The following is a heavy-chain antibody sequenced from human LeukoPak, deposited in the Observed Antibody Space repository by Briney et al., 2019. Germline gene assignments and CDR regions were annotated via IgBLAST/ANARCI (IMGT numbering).Heavy chain of an antibody. J-gene: IGHJ4*02. V-gene: IGHV4-39*01. CDR1: GGSISSSSYY. CDR2: IYYSGST. CDR3: ARHYSGWVHDY. D-gene: IGHD6-19*01. Sequence: PSETLSLTSTVSGGSISSSSYYWGWIRQPPGMGLEWIGSIYYSGSTYFNPSLTSRVTISVDTSKNQFSLKLSSVTAADTTVYYCARHYSGWVHDYWGQGTLVTVSS.